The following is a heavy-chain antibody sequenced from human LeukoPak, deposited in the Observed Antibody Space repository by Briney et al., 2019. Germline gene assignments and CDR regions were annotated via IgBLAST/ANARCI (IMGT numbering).Heavy chain of an antibody. CDR3: AKSYSSSVYYGMDV. CDR2: ISGSGGST. V-gene: IGHV3-23*01. J-gene: IGHJ6*02. D-gene: IGHD6-13*01. Sequence: GGSLRLSCAASGFTFSSYAMSWVRQAPGKRLEWVSAISGSGGSTYYADSVKGRFTISRDNSKNTLYLQMNSLRAEDTAVYSCAKSYSSSVYYGMDVWGQGTTVTVSS. CDR1: GFTFSSYA.